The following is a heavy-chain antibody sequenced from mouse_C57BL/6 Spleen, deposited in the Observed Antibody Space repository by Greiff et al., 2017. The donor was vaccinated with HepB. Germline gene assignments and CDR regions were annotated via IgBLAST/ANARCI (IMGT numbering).Heavy chain of an antibody. D-gene: IGHD3-2*02. J-gene: IGHJ3*01. CDR3: ARRDSSVFAY. Sequence: EVKLVESGPELVKPGASVKIPCKASGYTFTDYNMDWVKQSHGKSLEWIGDITPNNGGTISNQKFKGKATLTVDKSSSTAYMELRSLTSEDTAVYYCARRDSSVFAYWGQGTLVTVSA. CDR2: ITPNNGGT. V-gene: IGHV1-18*01. CDR1: GYTFTDYN.